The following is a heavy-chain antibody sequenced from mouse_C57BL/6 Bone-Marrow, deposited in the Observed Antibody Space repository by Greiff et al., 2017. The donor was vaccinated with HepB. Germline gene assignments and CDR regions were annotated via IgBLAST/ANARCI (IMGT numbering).Heavy chain of an antibody. CDR2: IDPETGGT. D-gene: IGHD1-1*01. CDR3: TRWGYGSSMDY. Sequence: QVQLKESGAELVRPGASVTLSCKASGYTFTDYEMHWVKQTPVHGLEWIGAIDPETGGTAYNQKFKGKAILTADKSSSTAYMELRSLTSEDSAVYYCTRWGYGSSMDYWGQGTSVTVSS. J-gene: IGHJ4*01. CDR1: GYTFTDYE. V-gene: IGHV1-15*01.